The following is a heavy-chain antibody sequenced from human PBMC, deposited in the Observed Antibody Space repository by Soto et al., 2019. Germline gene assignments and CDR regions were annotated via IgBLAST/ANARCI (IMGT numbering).Heavy chain of an antibody. J-gene: IGHJ6*02. CDR1: GGSISSGGYY. V-gene: IGHV4-31*01. D-gene: IGHD2-15*01. CDR3: ARDSTLLDCSGGSCYSWTPYYYYGMDV. Sequence: SETLSLTCTVSGGSISSGGYYWSWIRQHPGKGLEWIGYIYYSGSTFYNPSFKSLVTISVDTSKNQFSLKLSSVTAADTAVYYCARDSTLLDCSGGSCYSWTPYYYYGMDVWGQGTTVTVSS. CDR2: IYYSGST.